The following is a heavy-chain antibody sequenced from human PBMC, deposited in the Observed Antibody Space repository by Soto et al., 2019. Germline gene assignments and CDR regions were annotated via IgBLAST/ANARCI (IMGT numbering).Heavy chain of an antibody. CDR1: GFTSRSYC. V-gene: IGHV3-30*18. CDR3: AKARSITMVRGVIGWFDP. CDR2: ISYDGSNK. D-gene: IGHD3-10*01. Sequence: GACLRLSCAAAGFTSRSYCVHWVRHAPGKGLESVAVISYDGSNKYYADSVKGRFTISRDNSKNTLYLQMNSLRAEDTAVYYCAKARSITMVRGVIGWFDPWGQGT. J-gene: IGHJ5*02.